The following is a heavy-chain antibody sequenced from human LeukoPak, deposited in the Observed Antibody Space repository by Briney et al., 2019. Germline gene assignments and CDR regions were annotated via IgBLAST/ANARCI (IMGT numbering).Heavy chain of an antibody. Sequence: GGSLRLSCAAPGFTFSSYAMHWVRQAPGKGLEYVSAISSNGGSTYYANSVKGRFTISRDNSKNTLYLQMCSLRAEDMAVYYCARDRGSGWDHYFDYWGQGTLVTVSS. V-gene: IGHV3-64*01. CDR3: ARDRGSGWDHYFDY. D-gene: IGHD6-19*01. CDR2: ISSNGGST. CDR1: GFTFSSYA. J-gene: IGHJ4*02.